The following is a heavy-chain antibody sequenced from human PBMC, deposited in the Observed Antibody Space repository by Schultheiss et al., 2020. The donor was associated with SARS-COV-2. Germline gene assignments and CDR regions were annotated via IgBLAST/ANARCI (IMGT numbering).Heavy chain of an antibody. Sequence: SETLSLTCAVYGGSFSGYYWGWIRQPPGKGLEWIGSIYHSGSTYYNPSLKSRVTISVDTSKNQFSLKQSSVTAADTAVYYCARGQGVVVVAAAPLYWGQGTLVTVSS. CDR1: GGSFSGYY. J-gene: IGHJ4*02. V-gene: IGHV4-38-2*01. CDR2: IYHSGST. D-gene: IGHD2-15*01. CDR3: ARGQGVVVVAAAPLY.